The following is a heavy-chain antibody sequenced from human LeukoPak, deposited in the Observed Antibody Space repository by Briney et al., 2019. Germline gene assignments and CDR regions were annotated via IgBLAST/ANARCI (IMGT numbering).Heavy chain of an antibody. D-gene: IGHD2-15*01. V-gene: IGHV3-23*01. CDR1: GFTFSSYG. CDR2: ISGSGDST. Sequence: GGSLRLFCAASGFTFSSYGVNWVRQAPGKGLEWVSAISGSGDSTYYADSVKGRFTISRDNSKNTLYLQVNSLRAEDTAVYYCATSAGYYNSWRQPFDYWGEGTLVTVPS. J-gene: IGHJ4*02. CDR3: ATSAGYYNSWRQPFDY.